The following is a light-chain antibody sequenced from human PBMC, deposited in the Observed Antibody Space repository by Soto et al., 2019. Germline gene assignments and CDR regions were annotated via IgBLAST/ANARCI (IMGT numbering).Light chain of an antibody. CDR1: HNTNNW. Sequence: DVQMTQSPSTLSGSVGDRVTITCRACHNTNNWLAWHQQKPGKAPKVLIYETSNLESGVPSRFSGSGSGTEFTLTISSLQPDDFAAYYCQQYCTYPWTFGQGTQVEV. V-gene: IGKV1-5*01. CDR3: QQYCTYPWT. CDR2: ETS. J-gene: IGKJ1*01.